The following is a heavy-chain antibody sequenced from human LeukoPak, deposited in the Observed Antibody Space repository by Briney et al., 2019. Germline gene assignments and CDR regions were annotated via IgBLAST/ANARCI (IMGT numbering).Heavy chain of an antibody. CDR1: GFTVSSNY. CDR2: IYSGGRT. D-gene: IGHD3-22*01. J-gene: IGHJ4*02. Sequence: GGSLRLSCAASGFTVSSNYMTWVRQAPGKGLEWVSVIYSGGRTYYADSVKGRFTISRDNSKNTLYLQMNSLRAEDTAVYYCARFSYDSSGPWGQGTLVTVSS. CDR3: ARFSYDSSGP. V-gene: IGHV3-66*01.